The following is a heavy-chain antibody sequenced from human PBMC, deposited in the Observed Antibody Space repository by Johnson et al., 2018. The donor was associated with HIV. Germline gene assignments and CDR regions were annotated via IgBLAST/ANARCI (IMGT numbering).Heavy chain of an antibody. V-gene: IGHV3-7*01. CDR3: ARDGRKLTYYYDSSGYDDAFDI. D-gene: IGHD3-22*01. CDR1: GFTFSSYW. Sequence: VQLVESGGGLVQPGGSLRLSCAASGFTFSSYWMSWVRQAPGKGLEWVANIKQDGSAKYYVDSVKGRFTISRDNAKNSLYLQMNSLRAEDTAVYYCARDGRKLTYYYDSSGYDDAFDIWGQGTMVTVSS. J-gene: IGHJ3*02. CDR2: IKQDGSAK.